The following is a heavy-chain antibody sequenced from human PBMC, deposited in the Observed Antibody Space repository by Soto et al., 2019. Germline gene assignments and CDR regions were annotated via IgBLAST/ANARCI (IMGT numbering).Heavy chain of an antibody. Sequence: QVQLVQSGAEVKKPGSSVKVSCKASGGTFSSYAISWVRQAPGQGLEWMGGIIPIFGTANYAQKFQGRVTITADESTSTAYMELSSLRSEDTAVYYCARTPYSNTMIVVVITGWFDPWGQGTLFTVSS. CDR2: IIPIFGTA. J-gene: IGHJ5*02. D-gene: IGHD3-22*01. CDR3: ARTPYSNTMIVVVITGWFDP. V-gene: IGHV1-69*01. CDR1: GGTFSSYA.